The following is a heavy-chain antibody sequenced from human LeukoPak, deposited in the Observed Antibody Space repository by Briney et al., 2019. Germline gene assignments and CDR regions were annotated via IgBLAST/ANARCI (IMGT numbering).Heavy chain of an antibody. J-gene: IGHJ5*02. CDR3: ARDLGRGWFDP. Sequence: SETLSLTCIVSGGSISSYYWSWIRQPPGKGLEWIGYIYYSGSTNYNPSLKSRVTISVDTSKNQFSLKLSSVTAADTAVYYCARDLGRGWFDPWGQGTLVTVSS. V-gene: IGHV4-59*01. CDR2: IYYSGST. CDR1: GGSISSYY.